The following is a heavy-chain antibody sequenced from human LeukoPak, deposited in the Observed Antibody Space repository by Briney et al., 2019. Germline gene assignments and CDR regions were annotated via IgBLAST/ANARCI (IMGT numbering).Heavy chain of an antibody. D-gene: IGHD2-8*01. V-gene: IGHV1-46*01. CDR3: AREIYPKNCTNGVCYRAADYYYYMDV. J-gene: IGHJ6*03. Sequence: ASVKVSCKASGYTFTSYYMHLVRQAPGQGLEWMGIINPSGGSASYAQKFQGRVTMTRDTSTSTVYMELSSLRSEDTAVYYCAREIYPKNCTNGVCYRAADYYYYMDVWGKGTTVTVSS. CDR2: INPSGGSA. CDR1: GYTFTSYY.